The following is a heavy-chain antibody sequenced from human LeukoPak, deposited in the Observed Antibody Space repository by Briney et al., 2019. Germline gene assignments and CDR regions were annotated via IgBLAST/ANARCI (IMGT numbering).Heavy chain of an antibody. CDR2: INPNSGDT. Sequence: ASAKVSCKASGYAFTSYYIQWVRQAPGQGLECMGWINPNSGDTHFARNFQDTVTMTRDTSITTVYMSLTRLTSADTAVYYCARGPLINSRGRHAHFDFWGQGTGVTVSS. D-gene: IGHD3-22*01. J-gene: IGHJ4*02. CDR3: ARGPLINSRGRHAHFDF. CDR1: GYAFTSYY. V-gene: IGHV1-2*02.